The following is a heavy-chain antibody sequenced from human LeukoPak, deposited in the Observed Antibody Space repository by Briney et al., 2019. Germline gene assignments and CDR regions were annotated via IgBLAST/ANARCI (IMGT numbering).Heavy chain of an antibody. J-gene: IGHJ4*02. CDR2: IWYDGSNK. Sequence: PGGSLRLSCAASGFTFSSYGMHWVRQAPGKGLEWVAVIWYDGSNKYYADSVKGRFTISRDNSKNTLYLQMNSLRAEDTAVYYCAKGSRVVPAATLDYWGQGTLVTVSS. CDR3: AKGSRVVPAATLDY. CDR1: GFTFSSYG. V-gene: IGHV3-33*06. D-gene: IGHD2-2*01.